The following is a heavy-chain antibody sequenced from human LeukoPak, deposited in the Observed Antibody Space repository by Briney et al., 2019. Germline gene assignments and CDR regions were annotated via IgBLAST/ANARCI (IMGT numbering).Heavy chain of an antibody. CDR3: ARDLHGSPDW. J-gene: IGHJ4*02. Sequence: GGSLRLSCAASRLTFTIFWMNCVRQAPGEGLVWVSLINTDGRTTTYADSVKGRFTISRDSAKNTLYLEKNSLRAEDTSVYYCARDLHGSPDWWGQGTLVTVSS. V-gene: IGHV3-74*01. D-gene: IGHD2-2*03. CDR2: INTDGRTT. CDR1: RLTFTIFW.